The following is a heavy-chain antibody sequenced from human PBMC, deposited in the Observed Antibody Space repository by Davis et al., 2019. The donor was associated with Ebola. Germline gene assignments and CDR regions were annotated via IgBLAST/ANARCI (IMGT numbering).Heavy chain of an antibody. CDR3: ARTITMVRGLYWFDP. V-gene: IGHV1-18*01. CDR1: GGTFSSYT. CDR2: ISAYNGNT. J-gene: IGHJ5*02. D-gene: IGHD3-10*01. Sequence: AASVKVSCKASGGTFSSYTISWVRQAPGQGLEWMGWISAYNGNTNYAQKLQGRVTMTTDTSTSTAYMELRSLRSDDTAVYYCARTITMVRGLYWFDPWGQGTLVTVSS.